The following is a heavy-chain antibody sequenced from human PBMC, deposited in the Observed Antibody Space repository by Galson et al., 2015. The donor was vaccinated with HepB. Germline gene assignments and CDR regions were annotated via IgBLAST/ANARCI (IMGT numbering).Heavy chain of an antibody. CDR2: ISSSSSYI. J-gene: IGHJ4*02. CDR1: GFTFSSYS. Sequence: SLRLSCAASGFTFSSYSMNWVRQAPGKGLEWVSSISSSSSYIYYADSVKGRFTISRDNAKNSLYLQMNSLRAEDTAVYYCARDGYDSGSYYDWDYWGQGTLVTVSS. CDR3: ARDGYDSGSYYDWDY. D-gene: IGHD1-26*01. V-gene: IGHV3-21*01.